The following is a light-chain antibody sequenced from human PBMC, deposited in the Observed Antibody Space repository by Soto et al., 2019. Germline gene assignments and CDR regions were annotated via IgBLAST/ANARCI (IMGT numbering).Light chain of an antibody. V-gene: IGLV2-14*01. CDR2: DVS. CDR3: SSYTSSSTLT. Sequence: QSALTQPASVSGSPGQSITISCTGTSSDVGGYNYVSWYQQHPGKAPKLMIYDVSNRPSGVSNRFSGSKSGNTASLTISGLQAEEEADYYCSSYTSSSTLTFGGGTKLTVL. CDR1: SSDVGGYNY. J-gene: IGLJ2*01.